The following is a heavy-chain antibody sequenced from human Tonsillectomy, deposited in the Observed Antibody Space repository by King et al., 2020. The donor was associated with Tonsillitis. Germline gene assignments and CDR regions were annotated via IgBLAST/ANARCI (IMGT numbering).Heavy chain of an antibody. D-gene: IGHD4-17*01. CDR3: AKLSPVYGDYADYYSSYGMDV. V-gene: IGHV3-9*01. CDR2: ISWNSDNI. CDR1: GFTFDDYA. Sequence: VQLVESGGGLVQPGRSLRLSCAASGFTFDDYAIHWVRQAPGKGLEWVSGISWNSDNIGYADSVKGRFTISRDNAKNSLYLQMNSLRPEDTALYYCAKLSPVYGDYADYYSSYGMDVWGQGTTVTVSS. J-gene: IGHJ6*02.